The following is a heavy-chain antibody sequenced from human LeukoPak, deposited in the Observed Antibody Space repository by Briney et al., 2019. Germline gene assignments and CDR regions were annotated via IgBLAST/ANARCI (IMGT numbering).Heavy chain of an antibody. CDR2: INPNSGGT. Sequence: ASVKVSCKASGYTFTGYYMHWVRQAPGQGVEWMGRINPNSGGTNYAQKFQGRVTMTRGTSISTAYMELSRLRSDDTAVYYCARLYNWNYFQPAGYWGQGTLVTVSS. CDR1: GYTFTGYY. CDR3: ARLYNWNYFQPAGY. J-gene: IGHJ4*02. V-gene: IGHV1-2*06. D-gene: IGHD1-7*01.